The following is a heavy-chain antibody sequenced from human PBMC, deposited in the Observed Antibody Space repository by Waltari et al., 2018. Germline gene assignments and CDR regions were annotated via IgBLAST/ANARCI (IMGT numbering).Heavy chain of an antibody. V-gene: IGHV3-48*01. CDR1: GFTFSIYS. CDR2: INSGSNNI. CDR3: AREPGVVVIGSADGMDV. J-gene: IGHJ6*02. Sequence: EVQLVESGGGVVQPGGSLRLSCAASGFTFSIYSMNWVRQAPGKGLEWVSYINSGSNNIYYVDSVKGRFTISRDNAKNSLYLQMNSLRAEDTAVYYCAREPGVVVIGSADGMDVWGQGTTVTVSS. D-gene: IGHD3-22*01.